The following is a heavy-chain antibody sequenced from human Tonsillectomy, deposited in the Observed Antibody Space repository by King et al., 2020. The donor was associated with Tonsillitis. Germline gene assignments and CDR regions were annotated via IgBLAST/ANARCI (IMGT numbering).Heavy chain of an antibody. Sequence: TLKESGPTLVKPTQTLTLTCTFSGFSLSTSGVGVGWIRQPPGKALEWLALIYWNDDKRYSPSLKSRLTITKDTSKNQVVLTMTNMDPVDTATYYCAHLTHLTYYYDSSGAAAFGYFDLWGRGTLVTVSS. CDR3: AHLTHLTYYYDSSGAAAFGYFDL. CDR1: GFSLSTSGVG. J-gene: IGHJ2*01. D-gene: IGHD3-22*01. V-gene: IGHV2-5*01. CDR2: IYWNDDK.